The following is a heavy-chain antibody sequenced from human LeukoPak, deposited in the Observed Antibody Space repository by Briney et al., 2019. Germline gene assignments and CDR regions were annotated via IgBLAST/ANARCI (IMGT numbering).Heavy chain of an antibody. D-gene: IGHD5-18*01. V-gene: IGHV3-23*01. CDR2: ISGSGGST. Sequence: GRSLRLSCAASGFTFSSYAMSWVRQAPGKGLEWVSAISGSGGSTYYADSVKGRFTISRDNSKNTLYLQMNSLRAEDTAVYYCASPRWIQLWLLLYWGQGTLVTVSS. J-gene: IGHJ4*02. CDR1: GFTFSSYA. CDR3: ASPRWIQLWLLLY.